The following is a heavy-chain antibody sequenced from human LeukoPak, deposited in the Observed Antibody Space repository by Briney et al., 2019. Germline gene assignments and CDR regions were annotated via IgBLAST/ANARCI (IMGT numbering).Heavy chain of an antibody. J-gene: IGHJ4*02. Sequence: GRSLRLSCAASGFTFSSYAMHWVRQAPGKGLEGVAVISYDGSNKYYADSVKGRFAISRDNSKHTVYLQMDSLRAEDTAVYYCAKSHVSTATGTGRYFDYWGQGTLVTVSS. D-gene: IGHD3-9*01. CDR1: GFTFSSYA. V-gene: IGHV3-30-3*02. CDR3: AKSHVSTATGTGRYFDY. CDR2: ISYDGSNK.